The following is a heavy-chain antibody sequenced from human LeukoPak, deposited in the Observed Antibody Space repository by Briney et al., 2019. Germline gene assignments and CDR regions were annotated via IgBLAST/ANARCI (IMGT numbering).Heavy chain of an antibody. CDR3: ARRVWFGESSHWSFDL. V-gene: IGHV4-34*01. CDR2: INHSGSA. CDR1: GGSFSGYY. J-gene: IGHJ2*01. D-gene: IGHD3-10*01. Sequence: PSETLSLTCAVYGGSFSGYYWSWIRQPPGKGLEWIGEINHSGSASYNPSLKSRVTISINTSKSQFSLKLSSVTAADTAVFYCARRVWFGESSHWSFDLWGRGTLVTVSS.